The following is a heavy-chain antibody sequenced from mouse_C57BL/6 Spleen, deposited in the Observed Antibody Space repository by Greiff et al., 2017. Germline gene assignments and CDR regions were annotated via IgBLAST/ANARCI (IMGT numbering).Heavy chain of an antibody. V-gene: IGHV5-4*01. D-gene: IGHD4-1*01. J-gene: IGHJ2*01. Sequence: EVKLVESGGGLVKPGGSLKLSCAASGFTFSSYAMSWVRQTPEKRLEWVATISDGGSYTYYPDNVKGRFTISRDNAKNNLYLQMSHLKSEDTAMYYCARDSDWVFDYWGQGTTLTVSS. CDR3: ARDSDWVFDY. CDR2: ISDGGSYT. CDR1: GFTFSSYA.